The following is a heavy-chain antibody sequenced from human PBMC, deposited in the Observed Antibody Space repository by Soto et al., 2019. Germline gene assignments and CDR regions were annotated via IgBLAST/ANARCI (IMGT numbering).Heavy chain of an antibody. D-gene: IGHD3-3*01. CDR3: ARGQIQSDFDY. Sequence: ASVNVSCKSSGYTFTSYCLNWVRQAPGQGLEWMGWITAYNDNTNYAQKVQGRAILTIDTSTTTGYMELRSLRSDDTAVYYCARGQIQSDFDYWGQGTLVTVSS. CDR1: GYTFTSYC. CDR2: ITAYNDNT. V-gene: IGHV1-18*04. J-gene: IGHJ4*02.